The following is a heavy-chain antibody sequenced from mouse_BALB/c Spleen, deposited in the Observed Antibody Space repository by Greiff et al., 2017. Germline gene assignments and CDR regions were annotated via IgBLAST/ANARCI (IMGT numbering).Heavy chain of an antibody. CDR3: ARGSYDGYYSWYYFDY. CDR2: IWAGGST. J-gene: IGHJ2*01. Sequence: VQGVESGPGLVAPSQSLSITCTVSGFSLTSYGVHWVRQPPGKGLEWLGVIWAGGSTNYNSALMSRLSISKDNSKSQVFLKMNSLQTDDTAMYYCARGSYDGYYSWYYFDYWGQGTTLTVSS. D-gene: IGHD2-3*01. CDR1: GFSLTSYG. V-gene: IGHV2-9*02.